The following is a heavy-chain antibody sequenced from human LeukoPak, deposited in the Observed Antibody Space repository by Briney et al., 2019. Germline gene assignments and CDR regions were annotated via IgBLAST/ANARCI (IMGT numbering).Heavy chain of an antibody. D-gene: IGHD4-17*01. V-gene: IGHV4-31*03. J-gene: IGHJ4*02. CDR2: IYYSGST. CDR3: ARVDYGDYGVLDY. Sequence: SETLSLTCTVSGGSISSGGYYWSWIRQHPGKGLEWIGYIYYSGSTYYNPSPKSRVTISVDTSKNQFSLKLSSVTAADTAVYYCARVDYGDYGVLDYWGQGTLVTVSS. CDR1: GGSISSGGYY.